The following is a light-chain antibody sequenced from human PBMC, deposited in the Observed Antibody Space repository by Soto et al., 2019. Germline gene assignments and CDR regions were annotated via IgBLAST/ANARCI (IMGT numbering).Light chain of an antibody. Sequence: QSALTQPPSASGSPGQSVAISCTGTSSDVGGYSYVSWYQQHPGKAPKLMIYEVSKRPSGVPDRFSGFKSGNTASLTVSGLQAEDEADYYCSSYARNRDILFGGGTQLTVL. J-gene: IGLJ2*01. CDR2: EVS. CDR1: SSDVGGYSY. V-gene: IGLV2-8*01. CDR3: SSYARNRDIL.